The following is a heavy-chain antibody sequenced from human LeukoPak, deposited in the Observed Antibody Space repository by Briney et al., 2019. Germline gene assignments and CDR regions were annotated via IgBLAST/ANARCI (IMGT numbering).Heavy chain of an antibody. V-gene: IGHV3-74*01. CDR1: GFTFSSYW. CDR2: INSDGSST. D-gene: IGHD5-18*01. CDR3: ARDRGYSYGLA. Sequence: PGRSLRLSCAASGFTFSSYWMHWVRQAPGKGLVWVSRINSDGSSTSYADSVKGRFTISRDNAKNTLYLQMNSLRAEDTAVYYCARDRGYSYGLAWGQGTLVTVSS. J-gene: IGHJ4*02.